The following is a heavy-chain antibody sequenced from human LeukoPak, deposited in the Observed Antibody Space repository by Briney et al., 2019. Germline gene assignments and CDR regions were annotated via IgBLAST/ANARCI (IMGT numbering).Heavy chain of an antibody. D-gene: IGHD2-2*01. Sequence: GGSLRLSCAASGFTFSNYWMHWVRQAPGRGLVWLSRINTDGRSTNYADSVKGRFTISRDNAKNTLYLQMNSLRVEDTAVYYCARHQYLLDAFGIWGQGTMVTVSS. CDR1: GFTFSNYW. J-gene: IGHJ3*02. CDR3: ARHQYLLDAFGI. CDR2: INTDGRST. V-gene: IGHV3-74*01.